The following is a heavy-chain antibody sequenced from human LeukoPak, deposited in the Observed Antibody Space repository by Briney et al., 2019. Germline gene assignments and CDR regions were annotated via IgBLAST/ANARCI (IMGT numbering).Heavy chain of an antibody. CDR2: IIPIFGTA. J-gene: IGHJ4*02. Sequence: ASVKVSCKASGGTFSSYAISWVRQAPGQGLEWMGGIIPIFGTANYAQKFQGRVTITADESTSTAYMELSSLRSEDTAVYYCARDGRRQLGGDYWGQGTLVTVSS. D-gene: IGHD6-6*01. V-gene: IGHV1-69*13. CDR1: GGTFSSYA. CDR3: ARDGRRQLGGDY.